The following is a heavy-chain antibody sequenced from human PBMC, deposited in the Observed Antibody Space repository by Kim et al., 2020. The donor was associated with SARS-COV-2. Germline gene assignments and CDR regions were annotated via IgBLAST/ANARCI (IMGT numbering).Heavy chain of an antibody. V-gene: IGHV4-59*01. CDR2: IYYSGST. D-gene: IGHD6-19*01. CDR3: ARYSSGWHDAFDI. Sequence: SETLSLTCTVSGGSISSYYWSWIRQPPGKGLEWIGYIYYSGSTNYNPSLKSRVTISVDTSKNQFSLKLSSVTAADTAVYYCARYSSGWHDAFDIWGQGT. CDR1: GGSISSYY. J-gene: IGHJ3*02.